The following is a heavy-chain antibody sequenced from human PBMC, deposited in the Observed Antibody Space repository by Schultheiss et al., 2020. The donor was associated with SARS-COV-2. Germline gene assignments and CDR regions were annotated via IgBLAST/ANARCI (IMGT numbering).Heavy chain of an antibody. CDR3: TSYLQSNVDY. V-gene: IGHV3-73*01. Sequence: GGSLRLSCAASGFTFSGSAMHWVRQASGKGLEWVGRIRSKANSYTTAYAASVKGRFTISRDDSKNTAYLQMNSLKTEDTAVYYCTSYLQSNVDYWGQGTLVKVSS. J-gene: IGHJ4*02. CDR2: IRSKANSYTT. D-gene: IGHD4-11*01. CDR1: GFTFSGSA.